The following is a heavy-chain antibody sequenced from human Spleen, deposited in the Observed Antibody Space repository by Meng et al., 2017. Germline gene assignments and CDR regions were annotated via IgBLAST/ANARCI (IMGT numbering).Heavy chain of an antibody. D-gene: IGHD1-26*01. Sequence: EVDLGEAGGHVVKPGGSRSLSFAASGFYFNNAGMSWVRQAPGKGLEWVGRINGNTDGGTAEYAAPVTGRSTISRDDSKSTLYMQMSGLGIDDTGVYYCTWDDKAVSDYWGQGTLVTVSS. CDR3: TWDDKAVSDY. CDR1: GFYFNNAG. J-gene: IGHJ4*02. CDR2: INGNTDGGTA. V-gene: IGHV3-15*01.